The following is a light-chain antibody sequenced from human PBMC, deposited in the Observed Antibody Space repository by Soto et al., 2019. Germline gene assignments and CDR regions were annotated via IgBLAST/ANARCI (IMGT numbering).Light chain of an antibody. J-gene: IGKJ1*01. CDR2: GAT. V-gene: IGKV3-15*01. CDR1: QSISSN. CDR3: QQYNSYSRT. Sequence: EVVMTHSPATLSLFPGEIATLSCRASQSISSNLAWYQQKPGQAPRLLIHGATTRATGIPARFSGSGSGTEFTPTISSLQPDDFATYYCQQYNSYSRTFGQGTKVDIK.